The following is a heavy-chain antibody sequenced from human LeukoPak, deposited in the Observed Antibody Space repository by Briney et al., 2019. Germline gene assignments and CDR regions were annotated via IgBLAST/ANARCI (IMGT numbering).Heavy chain of an antibody. D-gene: IGHD3-10*01. J-gene: IGHJ4*02. CDR3: ARGGPHGSGSLLGFDF. CDR2: IIPVYGAT. CDR1: GGPLSSYA. Sequence: ASVKVSCKASGGPLSSYAINWVRQAPGQGLEWMGGIIPVYGATNFAQRFLGRVTITADKSTSTVYMELNSLRSTDTALYFWARGGPHGSGSLLGFDFWGQGTLVTVSS. V-gene: IGHV1-69*06.